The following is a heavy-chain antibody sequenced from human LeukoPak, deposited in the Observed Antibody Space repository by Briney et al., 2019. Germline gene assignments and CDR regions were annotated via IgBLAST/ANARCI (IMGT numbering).Heavy chain of an antibody. V-gene: IGHV1-69*04. CDR3: ARGPITMIDVGADWFDP. J-gene: IGHJ5*02. CDR1: GGTFSSYA. CDR2: IIPIFGIA. D-gene: IGHD3-22*01. Sequence: ASVKVSCKASGGTFSSYAISWVRQAAGQGLEWMGRIIPIFGIANYVQKFQGRVTITADKSTSTAYMELSSLRSEHTAVYYCARGPITMIDVGADWFDPWGQGTLVTVSS.